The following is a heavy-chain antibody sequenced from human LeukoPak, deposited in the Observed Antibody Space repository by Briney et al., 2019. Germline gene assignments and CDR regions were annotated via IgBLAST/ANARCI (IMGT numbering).Heavy chain of an antibody. V-gene: IGHV3-7*01. CDR2: IKQDGSEQ. Sequence: PGGSLRLSCAASGFPFSHYWMTWVRQAPGKGLEWVANIKQDGSEQYYVDSVKGRFTISRDNAKNSLYLQMNSLRVEDTAVYYCARDRCSSTSCFYDYWGQGTLVTVSS. CDR1: GFPFSHYW. J-gene: IGHJ4*02. D-gene: IGHD2-2*01. CDR3: ARDRCSSTSCFYDY.